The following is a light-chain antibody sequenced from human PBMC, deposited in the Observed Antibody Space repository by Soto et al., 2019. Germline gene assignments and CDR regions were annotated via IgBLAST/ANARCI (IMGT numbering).Light chain of an antibody. J-gene: IGKJ2*01. CDR2: AAS. CDR1: QGIAKY. Sequence: DIQMTQSPSSLSASVGDRVTITCRASQGIAKYLAWYQQKPGKVPKLLIYAASTLQSGLPSRFSGSGSGTDFTLTISSLQPEDVAAYYCQKYNTAPRTFGQGTKLEIK. V-gene: IGKV1-27*01. CDR3: QKYNTAPRT.